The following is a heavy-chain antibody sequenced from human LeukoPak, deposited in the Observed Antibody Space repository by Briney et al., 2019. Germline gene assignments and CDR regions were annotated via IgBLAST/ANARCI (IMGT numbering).Heavy chain of an antibody. CDR2: ILYVVANT. CDR1: GFTFSSYG. J-gene: IGHJ4*02. CDR3: AKVGSGLMMWGIIARGSLDC. V-gene: IGHV3-30*18. Sequence: PGGSLRLSCVGSGFTFSSYGMHWVRQVPGKGLEWVAVILYVVANTHYADSVKGRVTISRDNSKNTLYLQMNSLRPEDTAVYYCAKVGSGLMMWGIIARGSLDCWGQGTLVTVSS. D-gene: IGHD3-16*02.